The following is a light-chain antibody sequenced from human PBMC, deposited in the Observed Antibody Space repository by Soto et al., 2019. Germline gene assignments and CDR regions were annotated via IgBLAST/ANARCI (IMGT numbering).Light chain of an antibody. V-gene: IGLV2-23*01. CDR2: DDT. Sequence: QSALTQPASVSGSPGQSSTSACTGTSSRIGTYNFVSWYQHHPGKVPKLMIYDDTKRPSGISNRFSGSKSGNTASLTISGLQAEDEADYYCSSYAGSGSDDYVFGTGTKVTVL. CDR3: SSYAGSGSDDYV. J-gene: IGLJ1*01. CDR1: SSRIGTYNF.